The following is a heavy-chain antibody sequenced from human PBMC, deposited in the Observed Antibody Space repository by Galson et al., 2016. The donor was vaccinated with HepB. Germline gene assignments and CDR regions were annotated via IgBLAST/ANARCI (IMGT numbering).Heavy chain of an antibody. D-gene: IGHD3-3*01. Sequence: SLRLSCAASGFTFGSYGIHWVRQAPGKGLEWVALISYDGSNNYYADSVRGRFTISRDNSKNTLYLQMNSLRAEDTAIYFCAKDHYDFWSGQRNYFGMDVWGQGTTVTVSS. CDR2: ISYDGSNN. J-gene: IGHJ6*02. V-gene: IGHV3-30*18. CDR1: GFTFGSYG. CDR3: AKDHYDFWSGQRNYFGMDV.